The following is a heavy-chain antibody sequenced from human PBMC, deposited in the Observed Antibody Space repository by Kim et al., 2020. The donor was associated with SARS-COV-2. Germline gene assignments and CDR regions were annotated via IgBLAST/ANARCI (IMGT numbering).Heavy chain of an antibody. CDR2: ISAYNGNT. V-gene: IGHV1-18*01. J-gene: IGHJ6*02. Sequence: ASVKVSCKASGYTFTSYGISWVRQAPGQGLEWMGWISAYNGNTNYAQKLQGRVTMTTDTSTSTAYMELRSLRSDDTAVYYCARVPYYDFWSGYYGHYYGMDVWGQGTTVTVSS. CDR1: GYTFTSYG. CDR3: ARVPYYDFWSGYYGHYYGMDV. D-gene: IGHD3-3*01.